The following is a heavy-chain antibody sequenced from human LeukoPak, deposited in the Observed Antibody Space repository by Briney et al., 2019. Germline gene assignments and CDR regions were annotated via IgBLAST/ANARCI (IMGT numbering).Heavy chain of an antibody. CDR3: ARRIYYDILTGYYVPFDY. CDR1: GGSFSGYY. CDR2: INHSGST. Sequence: TSETLSRTCAVYGGSFSGYYWSWIRQPPGKGLEWIGEINHSGSTNYNPSLKSRVTISVDTSKNQFSLKLSSVTAADTAVYYCARRIYYDILTGYYVPFDYWGQGTLVTVSS. D-gene: IGHD3-9*01. V-gene: IGHV4-34*01. J-gene: IGHJ4*02.